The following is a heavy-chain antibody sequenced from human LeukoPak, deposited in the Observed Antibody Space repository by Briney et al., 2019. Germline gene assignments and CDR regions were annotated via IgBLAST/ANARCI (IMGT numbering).Heavy chain of an antibody. CDR2: IRFDGSDE. D-gene: IGHD2-15*01. CDR3: AKDRRGSCNAGSCFCCDY. J-gene: IGHJ4*02. CDR1: EFTFNSYG. Sequence: PGGSLRLPCTASEFTFNSYGMHWVRQAPGKGLEWVAFIRFDGSDEYYADSVKGRFTISRDNSKNTLYLQMNSLRAEDTAVYYCAKDRRGSCNAGSCFCCDYWGRGALVTVSS. V-gene: IGHV3-30*02.